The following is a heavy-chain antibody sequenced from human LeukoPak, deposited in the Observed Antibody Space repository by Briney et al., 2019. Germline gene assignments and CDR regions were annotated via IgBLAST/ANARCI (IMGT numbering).Heavy chain of an antibody. CDR1: GGTFSSHA. D-gene: IGHD1-26*01. J-gene: IGHJ4*02. V-gene: IGHV1-69*04. Sequence: GASVKVSCKASGGTFSSHAISWVRQAPGQGLGWMGRIIPILGIANYAQKFQGRVTITADKSTSTAYMELSSLRSEDTAVYYCARGNSGRPFDYWGQGTLVTVSS. CDR2: IIPILGIA. CDR3: ARGNSGRPFDY.